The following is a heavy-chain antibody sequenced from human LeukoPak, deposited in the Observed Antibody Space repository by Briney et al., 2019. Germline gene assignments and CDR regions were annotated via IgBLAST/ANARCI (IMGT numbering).Heavy chain of an antibody. CDR3: ARGISDNDY. CDR1: GFTFRGYW. J-gene: IGHJ4*02. Sequence: GGSLRLSCAASGFTFRGYWMTWVRQAPGKGLEWVANIKEDGSEKQYVDSVKGRFIISRDNAKNSLYLQLNSLRVEDTAVCYCARGISDNDYWGQGTLATVSS. D-gene: IGHD1-1*01. V-gene: IGHV3-7*04. CDR2: IKEDGSEK.